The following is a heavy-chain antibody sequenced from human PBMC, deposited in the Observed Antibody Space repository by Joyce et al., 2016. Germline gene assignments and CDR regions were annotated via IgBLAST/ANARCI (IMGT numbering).Heavy chain of an antibody. Sequence: EVQLLEFGGGLVQPGGSLRFSCKAAGFIFNTCGMSWVRQAPGKGLEWVANIKNDGSEKYYGDSVTGRFTISRDNAKNALYLQMHSLSPEDTAVYYCASGFGRMDVWGQGTTVTVSS. V-gene: IGHV3-7*01. CDR1: GFIFNTCG. J-gene: IGHJ6*02. CDR3: ASGFGRMDV. CDR2: IKNDGSEK. D-gene: IGHD3-10*01.